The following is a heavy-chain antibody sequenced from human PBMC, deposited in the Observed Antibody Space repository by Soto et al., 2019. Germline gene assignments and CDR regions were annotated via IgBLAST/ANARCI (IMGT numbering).Heavy chain of an antibody. J-gene: IGHJ4*02. CDR1: GYRFTSYW. Sequence: ESLKISCKGSGYRFTSYWIAWVRQMPGKGLEWMGIIYPGDSDTRYSPSFQGQVTMSADKSISTAYLQWSSLKASDTAMYYCARRSGDYGHLDYWGQGTLVTVSS. CDR3: ARRSGDYGHLDY. CDR2: IYPGDSDT. D-gene: IGHD4-17*01. V-gene: IGHV5-51*01.